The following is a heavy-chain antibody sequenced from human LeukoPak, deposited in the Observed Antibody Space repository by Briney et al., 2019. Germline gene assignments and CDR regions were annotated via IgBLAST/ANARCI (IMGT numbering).Heavy chain of an antibody. CDR2: IYYSGST. CDR1: GGSISSYY. J-gene: IGHJ3*02. D-gene: IGHD3-3*01. V-gene: IGHV4-39*01. CDR3: ARRDDGAYYDFWSGYPAAFDI. Sequence: PSETLSLTCTVSGGSISSYYWSWIRQPPGKGLEWIGSIYYSGSTYYNPSLKSRVTISVDTSKNQFSLKLSSVTAADTAVYYCARRDDGAYYDFWSGYPAAFDIWGQGTMVTVSS.